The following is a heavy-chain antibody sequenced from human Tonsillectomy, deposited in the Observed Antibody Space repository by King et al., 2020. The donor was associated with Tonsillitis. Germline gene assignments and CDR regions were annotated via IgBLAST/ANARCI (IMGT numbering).Heavy chain of an antibody. CDR1: GFTFSSYG. CDR3: AKEAYSSGWAFDY. D-gene: IGHD6-19*01. V-gene: IGHV3-30*18. J-gene: IGHJ4*02. Sequence: VQLVESGGGVVQPGRSLRLSCAASGFTFSSYGMHWVRQAPGKGLEWVAVISYDGSNKYYADSVKGRFTISRDNSKNTLYLQMNSLRAEDTAVYYCAKEAYSSGWAFDYWGQGTLVTVSS. CDR2: ISYDGSNK.